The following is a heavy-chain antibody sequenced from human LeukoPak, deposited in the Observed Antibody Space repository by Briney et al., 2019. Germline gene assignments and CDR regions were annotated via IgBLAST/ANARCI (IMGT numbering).Heavy chain of an antibody. CDR1: GFSFSTYA. J-gene: IGHJ4*02. D-gene: IGHD4-17*01. CDR3: AKGHLLYGDYGDHYYFDY. CDR2: ISYDGSNK. Sequence: TGGSLRLSCAASGFSFSTYAMHWVRQAPGKGLEWVALISYDGSNKNHADSVKGRFTISRDNSKKTLYLQMNSLRAEDTAVYYCAKGHLLYGDYGDHYYFDYWGQGTLVTVSS. V-gene: IGHV3-30*04.